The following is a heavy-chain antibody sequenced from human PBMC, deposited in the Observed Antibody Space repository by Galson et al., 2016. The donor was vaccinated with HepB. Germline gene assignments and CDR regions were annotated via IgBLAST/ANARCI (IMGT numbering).Heavy chain of an antibody. CDR3: ARVLGGRSVFDY. V-gene: IGHV5-51*01. D-gene: IGHD3-16*01. CDR2: IHPGDSDT. CDR1: GYSFTTYW. J-gene: IGHJ4*02. Sequence: QSGAEVTKPGESLKISCKGSGYSFTTYWIGWVRQMPGKGLEWMGIIHPGDSDTRYSPSFQGQVTISVDKSISTAYLQWSRLEASDTAMYYCARVLGGRSVFDYWGQGTLVTVSS.